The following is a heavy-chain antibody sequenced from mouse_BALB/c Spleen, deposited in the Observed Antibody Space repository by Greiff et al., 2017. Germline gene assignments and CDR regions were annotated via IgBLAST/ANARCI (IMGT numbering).Heavy chain of an antibody. J-gene: IGHJ2*01. D-gene: IGHD1-1*01. CDR3: ARDYGSSFYFDY. Sequence: EVHLVESGGGLVKLGGSLKLSCAASGFTFSSYYMSWVRQTPEKRLELVAAINSNGGSTYYPDTVKGRFTISRDNAKNTLYLQMSSLKSEDTALYYCARDYGSSFYFDYWGQGTTLTVSS. CDR1: GFTFSSYY. V-gene: IGHV5-6-2*01. CDR2: INSNGGST.